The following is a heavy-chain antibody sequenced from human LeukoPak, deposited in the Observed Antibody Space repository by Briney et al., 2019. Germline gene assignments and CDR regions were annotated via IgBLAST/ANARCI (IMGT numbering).Heavy chain of an antibody. CDR1: GYTFTSYA. Sequence: ASVKVSCKASGYTFTSYAMHWVRRAPGQRLEWMGWINAGNGDTKYSQKFQGRVNIARDTSASTAYMELSSLRSEDTDVYYCARDRGGTGDFDYWGQGTLVTVSS. D-gene: IGHD1-1*01. V-gene: IGHV1-3*01. J-gene: IGHJ4*02. CDR2: INAGNGDT. CDR3: ARDRGGTGDFDY.